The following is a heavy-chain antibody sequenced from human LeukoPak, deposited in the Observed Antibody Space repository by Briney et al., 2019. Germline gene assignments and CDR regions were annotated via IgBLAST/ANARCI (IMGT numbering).Heavy chain of an antibody. D-gene: IGHD4-23*01. CDR1: GFTFDDYA. J-gene: IGHJ4*02. CDR3: ARKAYGANSWYSDF. Sequence: GGSLRLSCTASGFTFDDYAMHWVRQAPGKGLEWVSGISWNSGSIGYEDSVKGRFTISRDNAKNPLYLQLNSLRTEDTALYYCARKAYGANSWYSDFWGLGTLVTVSS. V-gene: IGHV3-9*01. CDR2: ISWNSGSI.